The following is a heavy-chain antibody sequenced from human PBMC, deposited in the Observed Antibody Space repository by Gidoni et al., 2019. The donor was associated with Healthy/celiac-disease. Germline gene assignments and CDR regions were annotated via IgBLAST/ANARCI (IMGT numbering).Heavy chain of an antibody. D-gene: IGHD3-9*01. J-gene: IGHJ4*02. CDR1: GFTFSSYA. CDR2: ISGSGGST. V-gene: IGHV3-23*01. Sequence: EVQLLESGGGLVQPGGSLRLSCAASGFTFSSYAMGWVRQAPGKGLEWVSAISGSGGSTYYADSVKGRFTISRDNSKNTLYLQMNSLRAEDTAVYYCAKGDGVLRYFDWLGIDYWGQGTLVTVSS. CDR3: AKGDGVLRYFDWLGIDY.